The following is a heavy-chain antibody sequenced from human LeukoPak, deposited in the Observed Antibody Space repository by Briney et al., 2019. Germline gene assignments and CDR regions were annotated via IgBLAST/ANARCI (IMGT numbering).Heavy chain of an antibody. V-gene: IGHV1-24*01. CDR3: ATGRFVVTAPYYPLGAFDI. Sequence: AASVKVSCKVFGYTLTELSMHWVRQAPGKGLEWMGGFDPEDGETIYAQKFQGRVTMTEDTSTDTAYMELSSLRSEDTAVYYCATGRFVVTAPYYPLGAFDIWGQGTMVTVSS. D-gene: IGHD2-21*02. CDR1: GYTLTELS. J-gene: IGHJ3*02. CDR2: FDPEDGET.